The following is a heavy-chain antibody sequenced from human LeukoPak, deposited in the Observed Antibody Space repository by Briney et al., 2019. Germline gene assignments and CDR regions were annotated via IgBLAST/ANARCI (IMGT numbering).Heavy chain of an antibody. J-gene: IGHJ4*02. CDR2: IYYSGST. CDR1: GGSISSSSYY. Sequence: SETLSLTCTVSGGSISSSSYYWGWIRQPPGKGLEWIGSIYYSGSTYYNPSLKSRVTISIDTSKNQFSLNLTSVTAADTAVYYCARDWGSSGGLGVGYWGQGALVTVSS. V-gene: IGHV4-39*07. CDR3: ARDWGSSGGLGVGY. D-gene: IGHD6-19*01.